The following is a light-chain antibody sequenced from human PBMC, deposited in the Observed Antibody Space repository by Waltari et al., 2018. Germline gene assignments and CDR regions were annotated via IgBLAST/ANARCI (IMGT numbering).Light chain of an antibody. CDR1: QSISTF. Sequence: DIQMTQSPSSLSASVGDRVTITCRASQSISTFLNWYQQKPGKAPRLLIYAASSLQSGVPSRFSGSGSGTDFTLTINSLQPEDLATYSCQQISRTPWTFGRGTKVEIK. CDR3: QQISRTPWT. J-gene: IGKJ1*01. V-gene: IGKV1-39*01. CDR2: AAS.